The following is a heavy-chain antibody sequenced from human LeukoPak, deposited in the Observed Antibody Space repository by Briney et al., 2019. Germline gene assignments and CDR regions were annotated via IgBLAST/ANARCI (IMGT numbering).Heavy chain of an antibody. D-gene: IGHD5-18*01. Sequence: SETLSLTCTVSGGSISSSSYYWGWIRQPPGKGLEWIGSIYYSGSTYYNQSPKSRVTISVDTSKNQFSLKLSSVTAADTAVYYCARESEPDVDTAMVTHFDYWGQGTLVTVSS. CDR3: ARESEPDVDTAMVTHFDY. CDR2: IYYSGST. V-gene: IGHV4-39*02. J-gene: IGHJ4*02. CDR1: GGSISSSSYY.